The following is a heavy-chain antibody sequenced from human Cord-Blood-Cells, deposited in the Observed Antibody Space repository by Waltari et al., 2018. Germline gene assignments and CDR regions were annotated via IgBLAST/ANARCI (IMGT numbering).Heavy chain of an antibody. D-gene: IGHD3-3*01. CDR1: GGSISSYY. J-gene: IGHJ3*02. Sequence: QVQLQESGPGLVKPSETLSLTCTVSGGSISSYYWSWIRQPPGKGLEWIGYIYYSGSTNYNPSLKSRVTISVDTSKNQFSLKLSSVTAADTAVYYCARTAGISGVVQDAFDIWGQGTMVTVSS. CDR2: IYYSGST. CDR3: ARTAGISGVVQDAFDI. V-gene: IGHV4-59*01.